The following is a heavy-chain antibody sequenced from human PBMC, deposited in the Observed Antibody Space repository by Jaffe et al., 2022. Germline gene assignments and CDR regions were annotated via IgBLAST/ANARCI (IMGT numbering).Heavy chain of an antibody. CDR2: INSDGSST. D-gene: IGHD3-16*02. J-gene: IGHJ3*02. V-gene: IGHV3-74*01. CDR3: ARSPAWDFVSYDYIWGSYRPGAFDI. CDR1: GFTFSSYW. Sequence: EVQLVESGGGLVQPGGSLRLSCAASGFTFSSYWMHWVRQAPGKGLVWVSRINSDGSSTSYADSVKGRFTISRDNAKNTLYLQMNSLRAEDTAVYYCARSPAWDFVSYDYIWGSYRPGAFDIWGQGTMVTVSS.